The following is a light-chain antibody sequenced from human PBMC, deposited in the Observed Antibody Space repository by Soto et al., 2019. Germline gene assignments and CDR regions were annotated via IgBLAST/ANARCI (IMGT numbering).Light chain of an antibody. CDR2: DVS. CDR3: SSYTSSSTLYV. V-gene: IGLV2-14*01. Sequence: QSALTQPASVSGSPGQSITISCTGTSSDVGGYNYVSWYQQHPGKAPKLMIYDVSNRPSGVSNRLSGSKSGNTASLTISGLQAEDEADYYCSSYTSSSTLYVFGTGTKVTDL. J-gene: IGLJ1*01. CDR1: SSDVGGYNY.